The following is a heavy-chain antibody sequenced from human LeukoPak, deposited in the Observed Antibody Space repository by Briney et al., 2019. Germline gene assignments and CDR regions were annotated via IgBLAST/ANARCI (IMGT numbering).Heavy chain of an antibody. CDR3: ARVGYRLQDFDY. CDR1: GFTVSSNY. Sequence: GGSLRLSCAASGFTVSSNYMSRVRQTPGEGLEWVSVIYSDDSTYYADSVKGRFTISRDNSKNRVYLQMNSLRADDTAVYYCARVGYRLQDFDYWGQGALVTVSS. D-gene: IGHD5-24*01. V-gene: IGHV3-66*02. J-gene: IGHJ4*02. CDR2: IYSDDST.